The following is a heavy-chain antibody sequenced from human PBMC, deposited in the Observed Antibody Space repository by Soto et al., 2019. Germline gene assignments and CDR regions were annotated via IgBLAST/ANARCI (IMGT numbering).Heavy chain of an antibody. CDR3: AREGDCSGGSCYYYYYGMDV. Sequence: SVKVSCKASGGTFSSYAISWVRQAPGQGLEWMGGIIPIFGTANYAQKFQGRVTITADESTSTAYMELSSLRSEDTAVYYCAREGDCSGGSCYYYYYGMDVWGQGTTVTVSS. CDR2: IIPIFGTA. V-gene: IGHV1-69*13. D-gene: IGHD2-15*01. CDR1: GGTFSSYA. J-gene: IGHJ6*02.